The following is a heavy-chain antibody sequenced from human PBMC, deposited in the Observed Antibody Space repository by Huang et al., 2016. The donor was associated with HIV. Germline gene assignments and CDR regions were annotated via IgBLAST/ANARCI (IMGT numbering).Heavy chain of an antibody. V-gene: IGHV1-69*01. Sequence: QVQLEQSGPAVRKPGSSVKVSCQASGGSFSDQIISWVRQAPGQRFEWMGGIIPRVRGPAYAQEFKGRVTMTADESTATIYMELNSLTSEDTAVYYCAMSLRYQYDSRSYRGRYFDYWGQGTLVTVSS. D-gene: IGHD3-16*01. J-gene: IGHJ4*02. CDR3: AMSLRYQYDSRSYRGRYFDY. CDR2: IIPRVRGP. CDR1: GGSFSDQI.